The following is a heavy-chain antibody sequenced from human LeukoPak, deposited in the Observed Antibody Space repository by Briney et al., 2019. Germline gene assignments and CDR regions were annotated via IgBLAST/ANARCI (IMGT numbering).Heavy chain of an antibody. V-gene: IGHV4-59*01. CDR1: GGIRSDY. CDR3: ARLLDYDNSGDPDIFDI. Sequence: SLETLSLTCTVSGGIRSDYWSWIRQSPGKGLEWIGRVSYTGSTRYNPSLQSRVTISLDTSRNHFSLKLSSLNAADTAVYYCARLLDYDNSGDPDIFDIWGQGTMVTVSS. J-gene: IGHJ3*02. D-gene: IGHD3-22*01. CDR2: VSYTGST.